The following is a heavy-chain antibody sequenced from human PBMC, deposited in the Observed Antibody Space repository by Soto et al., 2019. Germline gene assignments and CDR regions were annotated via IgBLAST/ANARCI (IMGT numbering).Heavy chain of an antibody. CDR3: ARSDWFDP. CDR1: GFTFSTYW. Sequence: GGSLRLSCAASGFTFSTYWMHWVRQAPGKGLVWASRIKSDGSSTSYADSVKGRFTISRDNAKDTLYLQMNSLRVEDTAVYYCARSDWFDPWGQGTLVTVSS. J-gene: IGHJ5*02. V-gene: IGHV3-74*01. CDR2: IKSDGSST.